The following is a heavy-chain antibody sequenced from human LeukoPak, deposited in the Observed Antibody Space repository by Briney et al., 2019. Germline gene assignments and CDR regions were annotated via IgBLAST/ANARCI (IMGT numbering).Heavy chain of an antibody. CDR2: TQPEGNEK. V-gene: IGHV3-7*03. CDR1: GFNFPKFW. J-gene: IGHJ4*02. CDR3: ARGDAFSGDH. Sequence: GGSLRLSCAVSGFNFPKFWMSWVRQAPGRGLEWVANTQPEGNEKSYVESVKGRFTISRDNTKDLLFLQMNDLRVEDTGVYYCARGDAFSGDHWGQGTQVTVST. D-gene: IGHD3-16*01.